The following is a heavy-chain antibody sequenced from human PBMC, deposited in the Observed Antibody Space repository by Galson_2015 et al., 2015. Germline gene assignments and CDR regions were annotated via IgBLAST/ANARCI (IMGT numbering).Heavy chain of an antibody. Sequence: TLSLTCAVYGGSFSGYYWSWIRQPPGKGLEWIGEINHSGSTNYNPSLKSRVTISVDTSKNQFSLKLSSVTAADTAVYYYARGLRCTNGVCYPLLLYYYGMDVWGQGTTVTVSS. J-gene: IGHJ6*02. CDR1: GGSFSGYY. V-gene: IGHV4-34*01. CDR3: ARGLRCTNGVCYPLLLYYYGMDV. D-gene: IGHD2-8*01. CDR2: INHSGST.